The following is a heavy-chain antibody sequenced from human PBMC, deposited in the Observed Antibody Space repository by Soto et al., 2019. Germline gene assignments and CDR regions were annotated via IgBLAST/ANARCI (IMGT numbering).Heavy chain of an antibody. CDR1: GFSLTSSGVA. Sequence: QITLKESGPTLVQPTQTLTLTCAFSGFSLTSSGVAVGWVRQPPGRALEWLALIYWDDDKRYSPSLKSRLTITMDTSKNQVVLTKTNMDPVDTATYYCAHSLAWKSATLDYWGQGTLVTVSS. D-gene: IGHD1-1*01. CDR2: IYWDDDK. V-gene: IGHV2-5*02. J-gene: IGHJ4*02. CDR3: AHSLAWKSATLDY.